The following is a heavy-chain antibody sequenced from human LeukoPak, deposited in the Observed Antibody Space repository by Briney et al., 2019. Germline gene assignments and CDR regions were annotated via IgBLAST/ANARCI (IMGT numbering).Heavy chain of an antibody. CDR1: GFSLSTSGVG. CDR2: IYWDDDK. D-gene: IGHD5-18*01. Sequence: SGPTLVKPTQTLTLTRTFSGFSLSTSGVGVGWIRQPPGKALEWLELIYWDDDKRYRPSMKSRLTITKDTSKNQVVLTMTNMEPVDTATYYCALNTDTARDEREYYMDVWGKGTTVTVSS. J-gene: IGHJ6*03. CDR3: ALNTDTARDEREYYMDV. V-gene: IGHV2-5*02.